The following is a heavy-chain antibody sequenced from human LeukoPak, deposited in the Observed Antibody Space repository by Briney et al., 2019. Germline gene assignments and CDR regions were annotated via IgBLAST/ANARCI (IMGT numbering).Heavy chain of an antibody. D-gene: IGHD6-13*01. J-gene: IGHJ4*02. V-gene: IGHV4-59*13. CDR2: IYYSGST. CDR3: ARADSSSWYEVDY. CDR1: GGSISSYY. Sequence: SETLSLTCTVSGGSISSYYWSWIRQPPGKGLEWIGYIYYSGSTNYNPSLKSRVTISVDTSKNQFSLKLSSVTAADTAVYYGARADSSSWYEVDYWGQGTLVTVSS.